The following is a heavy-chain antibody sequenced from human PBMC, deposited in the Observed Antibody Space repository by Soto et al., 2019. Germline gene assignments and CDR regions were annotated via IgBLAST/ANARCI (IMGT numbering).Heavy chain of an antibody. J-gene: IGHJ6*02. CDR1: GFTFSSYA. Sequence: GGSLRLSCAASGFTFSSYAMSWVRQAPGKGLGWVSAISGSGGSTYYADSVKGRFTISRDNSKNTLYLQMNSLRAEDTTVYYCARDHTDYYYYGMDVWGQGTTVTVSS. CDR2: ISGSGGST. CDR3: ARDHTDYYYYGMDV. D-gene: IGHD4-17*01. V-gene: IGHV3-23*01.